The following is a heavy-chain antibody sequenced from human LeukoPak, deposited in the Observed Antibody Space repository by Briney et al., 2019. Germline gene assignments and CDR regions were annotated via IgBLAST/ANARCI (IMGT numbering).Heavy chain of an antibody. CDR2: IKQDGSEK. D-gene: IGHD3-22*01. CDR1: GFTFSSYW. Sequence: GSLRLSCAASGFTFSSYWMHWVRQAPGKGLEWVANIKQDGSEKYYVDSVKGRFTISRDNAKNSLYLQMNSLRAEDTAVYYCARDLRSSGYYAFDYWGQGTLVTVSS. CDR3: ARDLRSSGYYAFDY. V-gene: IGHV3-7*01. J-gene: IGHJ4*02.